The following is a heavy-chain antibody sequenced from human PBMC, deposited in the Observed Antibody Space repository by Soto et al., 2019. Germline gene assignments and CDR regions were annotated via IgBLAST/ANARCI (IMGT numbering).Heavy chain of an antibody. CDR3: ARDLDSGSYYPYPDY. J-gene: IGHJ4*02. CDR2: ISAYNGNT. V-gene: IGHV1-18*01. CDR1: YYTFTIYG. D-gene: IGHD1-26*01. Sequence: ASVKVPCKASYYTFTIYGISWVRQAPGQGLEWMGWISAYNGNTNYARKLQGRVTMTTDTSTSTAYMELRSLRSDDTAVYYCARDLDSGSYYPYPDYWGQGTLVTVS.